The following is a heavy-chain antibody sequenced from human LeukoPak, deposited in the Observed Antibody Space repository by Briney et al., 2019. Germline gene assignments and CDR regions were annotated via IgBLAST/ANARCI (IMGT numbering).Heavy chain of an antibody. V-gene: IGHV4-39*01. Sequence: SETLSLTCTVSGGSTSSSSYYWGWIRQPPGKGLEWIGSINYSGSTYYNPSLKSRVTISTDTSENQFSLKLASVTAADTAVYYCARQIGAGRWSFDYWGQGTLVTVSS. CDR1: GGSTSSSSYY. CDR3: ARQIGAGRWSFDY. D-gene: IGHD4-23*01. CDR2: INYSGST. J-gene: IGHJ4*02.